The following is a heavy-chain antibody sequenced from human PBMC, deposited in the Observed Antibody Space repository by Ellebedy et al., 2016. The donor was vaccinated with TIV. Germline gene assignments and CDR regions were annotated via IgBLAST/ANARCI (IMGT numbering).Heavy chain of an antibody. V-gene: IGHV3-7*01. CDR1: GFTFSHYY. D-gene: IGHD1-14*01. CDR2: IDQNGGEK. CDR3: ARETPNRAFDI. J-gene: IGHJ3*02. Sequence: GESLKISCAASGFTFSHYYMTLVRQAPGKGLEWVANIDQNGGEKSYVDSVKGRFTISRDNAKNSLFLQMNSLRAEDTAVYYCARETPNRAFDIWGQGAMVTVSS.